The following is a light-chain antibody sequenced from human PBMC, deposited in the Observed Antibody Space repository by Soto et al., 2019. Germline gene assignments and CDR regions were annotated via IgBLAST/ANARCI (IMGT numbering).Light chain of an antibody. CDR1: SSDVRSYNL. V-gene: IGLV2-23*02. CDR3: CSYAGSSTYV. Sequence: QSALAQPASVSGSPGQSITISCTGTSSDVRSYNLVSWYQQHPGKAPKLMIYEVSKRPSGVSNRFSGSKSGNTASLTIPGLQAEDEADYYCCSYAGSSTYVFGTGTKVTVL. CDR2: EVS. J-gene: IGLJ1*01.